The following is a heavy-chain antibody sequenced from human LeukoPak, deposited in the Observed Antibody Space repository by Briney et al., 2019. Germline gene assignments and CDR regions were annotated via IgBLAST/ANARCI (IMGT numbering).Heavy chain of an antibody. CDR1: GFTFSSYA. CDR2: ISGSGGST. Sequence: HPGGSLRLSCAASGFTFSSYAMSWVRQAPGKGLEWVSAISGSGGSTYYADSVKGRFTISRDNSKNTLYLQMNSLRAEDTAVYYWAKHPVDTAMVFVNWGQGTLVTVSS. J-gene: IGHJ4*02. V-gene: IGHV3-23*01. D-gene: IGHD5-18*01. CDR3: AKHPVDTAMVFVN.